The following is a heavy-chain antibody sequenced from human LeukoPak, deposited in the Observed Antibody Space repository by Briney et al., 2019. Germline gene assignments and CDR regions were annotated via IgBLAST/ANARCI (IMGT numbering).Heavy chain of an antibody. D-gene: IGHD3-10*01. Sequence: SETLSLTCTVSGGSISSSSYYWGWIRQPPGKGLEWIGSIYYSGSTYYNPSLKSRVTISVDTSKNQFSLKLSSVTAADTAVYYCATPSLWFGGDDSDYWGQGTLVTVSS. CDR2: IYYSGST. V-gene: IGHV4-39*01. CDR3: ATPSLWFGGDDSDY. CDR1: GGSISSSSYY. J-gene: IGHJ4*02.